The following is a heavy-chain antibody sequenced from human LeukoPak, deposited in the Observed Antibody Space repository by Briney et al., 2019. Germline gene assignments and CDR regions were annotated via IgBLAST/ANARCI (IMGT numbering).Heavy chain of an antibody. J-gene: IGHJ2*01. D-gene: IGHD3-22*01. CDR2: IYYSGTT. CDR3: GYYHWYFDL. V-gene: IGHV4-39*07. Sequence: PSETLSLTCTVSGGSISSSSYYWGWIRQPPGKGLEWIGNIYYSGTTYYNPSLKGRVTISVDTSKNQFSLKYCARNGDVYYYDSSGYYHWYFDLWGRGTLVTVSS. CDR1: GGSISSSSYY.